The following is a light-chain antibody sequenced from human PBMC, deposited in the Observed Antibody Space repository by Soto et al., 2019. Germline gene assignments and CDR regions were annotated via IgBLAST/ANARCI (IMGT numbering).Light chain of an antibody. CDR1: SSDVGSYNL. CDR3: FSYAGNSVYV. CDR2: EGT. V-gene: IGLV2-23*01. Sequence: QSVLTQPASVSGSPGQSITISCTGTSSDVGSYNLVSWFQQLPGKVLKLIIYEGTKRPSGVSDRFSGSKSGYTASLTISGLQAEDAADYFCFSYAGNSVYVFGTGTKGTVL. J-gene: IGLJ1*01.